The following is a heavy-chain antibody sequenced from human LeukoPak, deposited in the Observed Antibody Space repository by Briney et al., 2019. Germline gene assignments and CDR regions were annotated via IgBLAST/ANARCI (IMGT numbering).Heavy chain of an antibody. CDR2: ISGSGSST. Sequence: GGSLRLSCVASGFTFSSYAMSWVRQAPGKGLEWVLGISGSGSSTYYADSVKGRFTISRDSSKNTLYLQMNSLRAEDTAVYYCAKDDGFGTMGFDYWGQGTLVTVSS. D-gene: IGHD3-10*01. CDR3: AKDDGFGTMGFDY. CDR1: GFTFSSYA. V-gene: IGHV3-23*01. J-gene: IGHJ4*02.